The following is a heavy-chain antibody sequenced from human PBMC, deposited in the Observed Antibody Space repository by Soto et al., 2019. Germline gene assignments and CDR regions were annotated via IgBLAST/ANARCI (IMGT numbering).Heavy chain of an antibody. Sequence: QVQLQQWGAGLLKPSETLSLTCAVYGGSFSGYYWSWIRQPPGKGLEWIGEINHSGSTNYNPSLKSRVTISVDTSKHQFPLKLSSVAAADTAVYYCARVVGVYASHYYYGMDVWGQGTTVTVSS. V-gene: IGHV4-34*01. J-gene: IGHJ6*02. CDR1: GGSFSGYY. CDR3: ARVVGVYASHYYYGMDV. CDR2: INHSGST. D-gene: IGHD2-8*02.